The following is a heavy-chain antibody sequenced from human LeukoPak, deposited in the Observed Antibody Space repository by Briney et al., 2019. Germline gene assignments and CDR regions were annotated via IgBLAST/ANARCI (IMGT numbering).Heavy chain of an antibody. CDR1: GGSISSYY. J-gene: IGHJ2*01. V-gene: IGHV4-59*08. D-gene: IGHD3-22*01. Sequence: SETLSLTCTVSGGSISSYYWSWIRQPPGKGLEWIGYIYYSGSTNYNPSLKSRVTISVDTSKNQFSLKLSSVTAADTAVYYCARGSGTMIVLRYFDLWGRGTLVTVSS. CDR3: ARGSGTMIVLRYFDL. CDR2: IYYSGST.